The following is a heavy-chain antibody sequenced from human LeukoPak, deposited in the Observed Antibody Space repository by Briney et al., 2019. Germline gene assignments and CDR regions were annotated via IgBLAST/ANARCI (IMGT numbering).Heavy chain of an antibody. CDR1: GGSISIYY. CDR3: ERLGRLELRYFDWLSTWFAP. D-gene: IGHD3-9*01. CDR2: IYYSGST. Sequence: SETLSLTCTVSGGSISIYYWSWIRQPAGKGLEWIGYIYYSGSTNYNPSLKSRVTISRDTSKNQFSLKLSSVTAADTAVYYCERLGRLELRYFDWLSTWFAPWGQGTLVTVSS. J-gene: IGHJ5*02. V-gene: IGHV4-59*08.